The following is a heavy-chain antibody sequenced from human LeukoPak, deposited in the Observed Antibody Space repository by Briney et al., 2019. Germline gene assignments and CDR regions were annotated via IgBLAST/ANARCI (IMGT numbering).Heavy chain of an antibody. Sequence: GGSLRLSCAASGFTFSNYAINWVRQAPDKGLEWVSAISGSGDSTYYADSVRGRFTISRDNSKNTVYLHVSSLRAEDTALYFFAKDNSDYFDYWGKGTLITVSS. D-gene: IGHD4-23*01. J-gene: IGHJ4*02. CDR1: GFTFSNYA. CDR3: AKDNSDYFDY. CDR2: ISGSGDST. V-gene: IGHV3-23*01.